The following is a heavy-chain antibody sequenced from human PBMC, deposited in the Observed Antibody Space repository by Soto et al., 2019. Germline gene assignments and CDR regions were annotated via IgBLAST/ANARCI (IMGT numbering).Heavy chain of an antibody. CDR1: GFTFNNYG. D-gene: IGHD6-13*01. J-gene: IGHJ6*02. Sequence: QVQLVESGGGVVQPGRSLRLSCAASGFTFNNYGMHWVRQAPGKGLEWLAVIWNDGSNSYYANSVKGRFTISRDNSKNTQYLQMSSLRAEDTAVYYCARRQIPPPTRGAANARGGMDVWGQGTTVTVSS. V-gene: IGHV3-33*01. CDR3: ARRQIPPPTRGAANARGGMDV. CDR2: IWNDGSNS.